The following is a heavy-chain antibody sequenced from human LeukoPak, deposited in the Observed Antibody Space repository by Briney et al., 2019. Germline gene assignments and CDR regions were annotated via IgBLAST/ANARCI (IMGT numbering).Heavy chain of an antibody. J-gene: IGHJ4*02. Sequence: KPSETPSLTCSVSGGSTSSYYWSWIRQPPGQGLEWIGYISDSGSTNYNPSLKSRVTMSVDTSSNQFTLKLSSVTAADTAVYYCATIAAYGGGWYTIAYWGQGTLVTVSS. V-gene: IGHV4-59*08. CDR1: GGSTSSYY. CDR2: ISDSGST. D-gene: IGHD6-19*01. CDR3: ATIAAYGGGWYTIAY.